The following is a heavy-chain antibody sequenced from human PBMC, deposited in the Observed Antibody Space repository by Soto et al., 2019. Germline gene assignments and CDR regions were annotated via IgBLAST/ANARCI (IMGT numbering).Heavy chain of an antibody. CDR2: ISGSGGST. Sequence: EVQLLESGGGLVQPGGSLRLSCAASGFTFSSYAMSWVRQAPGKGLEWVSAISGSGGSTYYADSVKGRFTISRDNSKNTLYLQMNSLRAEDTAVYYCAKPKPPYCSRGSCEGLYDYWGQGTLVTVSS. CDR1: GFTFSSYA. CDR3: AKPKPPYCSRGSCEGLYDY. J-gene: IGHJ4*02. V-gene: IGHV3-23*01. D-gene: IGHD2-15*01.